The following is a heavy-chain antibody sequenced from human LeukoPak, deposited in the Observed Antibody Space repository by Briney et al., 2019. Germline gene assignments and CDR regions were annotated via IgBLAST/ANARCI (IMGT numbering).Heavy chain of an antibody. CDR2: IHHSGST. CDR1: GYSISSGFN. D-gene: IGHD3-10*01. CDR3: ARYGHYFDY. V-gene: IGHV4-38-2*01. Sequence: PSETLSLTCAVSGYSISSGFNWGGIRQPPGKGLEYIGNIHHSGSTSYNPSLKSRVTISVDTSKNQFSLTLRFVTAADTAVYYCARYGHYFDYWGQGTLVTVSS. J-gene: IGHJ4*02.